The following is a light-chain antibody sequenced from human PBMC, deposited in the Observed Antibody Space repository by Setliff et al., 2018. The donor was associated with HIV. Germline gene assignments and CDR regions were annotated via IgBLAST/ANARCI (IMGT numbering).Light chain of an antibody. CDR3: TSYTTSRTLV. CDR1: RSDIGAYNY. V-gene: IGLV2-14*01. Sequence: QSALTQPASVSGSPGQSITISCTGSRSDIGAYNYVSWYQHHPGKAPKLMISEVNKRPSGVSTRFSGSKTGNTASPTISGLQAEDESDYYCTSYTTSRTLVFGGGTKVTVL. CDR2: EVN. J-gene: IGLJ2*01.